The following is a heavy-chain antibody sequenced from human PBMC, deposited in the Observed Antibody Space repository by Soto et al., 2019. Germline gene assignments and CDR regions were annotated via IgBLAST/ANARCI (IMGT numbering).Heavy chain of an antibody. V-gene: IGHV2-26*01. CDR3: ARRHLAVAVSPWFDP. Sequence: QVTLKESGPVLVKPTETLTLRCTVSGLSITDSEMGVSWIRQPPGQPLEWLAHIDSSGEKSYRTFLKSRLAISKDTYKSQIVPTMTNMDPADTATYYCARRHLAVAVSPWFDPWGQGIPVTVSS. CDR1: GLSITDSEMG. CDR2: IDSSGEK. D-gene: IGHD6-19*01. J-gene: IGHJ5*02.